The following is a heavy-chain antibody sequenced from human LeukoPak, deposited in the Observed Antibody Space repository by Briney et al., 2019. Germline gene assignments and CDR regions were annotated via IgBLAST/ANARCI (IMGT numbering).Heavy chain of an antibody. V-gene: IGHV1-69*13. D-gene: IGHD3-10*01. CDR1: GGTFSSYA. CDR3: ASSGFGELSWFDP. CDR2: IIPIFGTA. J-gene: IGHJ5*02. Sequence: SVKVSCKASGGTFSSYAISWVRRAPGQGLEWMGGIIPIFGTANYAQKFQGRVTITADESTSTAYMELSSLRSEDTAVYYCASSGFGELSWFDPWGQGTLVTVSS.